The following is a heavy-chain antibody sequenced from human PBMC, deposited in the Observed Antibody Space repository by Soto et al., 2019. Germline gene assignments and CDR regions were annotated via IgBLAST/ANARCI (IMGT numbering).Heavy chain of an antibody. CDR2: INPHAGGA. J-gene: IGHJ3*01. CDR3: ARARLRTPNGVDSFDV. Sequence: SVKVSCKASGSAFGSYYIYWLRQAPGQGLEWMGSINPHAGGARYVQQFRDRLAISTDTPKETAYMELRSLTSDDKAIYYCARARLRTPNGVDSFDVWRQGTSVTVSS. V-gene: IGHV1-2*02. CDR1: GSAFGSYY. D-gene: IGHD2-8*01.